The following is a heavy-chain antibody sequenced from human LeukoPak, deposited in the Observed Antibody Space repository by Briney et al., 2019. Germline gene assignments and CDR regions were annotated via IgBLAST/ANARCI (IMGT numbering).Heavy chain of an antibody. CDR2: INGDGRNI. CDR1: GFTFSSYW. V-gene: IGHV3-74*01. D-gene: IGHD3-9*01. J-gene: IGHJ6*02. Sequence: GGSLRLSCVASGFTFSSYWMRWVRQDPRKGLVWVSRINGDGRNINYADSVRGRFTISRDNAKNTLYLQMNTLRVEDTAVYYCTRDLMDYDVSTGLHHYYMDVWGQGSTVTVSS. CDR3: TRDLMDYDVSTGLHHYYMDV.